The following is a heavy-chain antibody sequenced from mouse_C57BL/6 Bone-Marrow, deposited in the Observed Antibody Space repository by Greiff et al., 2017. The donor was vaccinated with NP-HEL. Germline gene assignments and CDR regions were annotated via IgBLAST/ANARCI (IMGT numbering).Heavy chain of an antibody. D-gene: IGHD2-5*01. CDR2: IRNKANGYTT. V-gene: IGHV7-3*01. CDR1: GFTFTDYY. J-gene: IGHJ4*01. Sequence: EVKLMESGGGLVQPGGSLSLSCAASGFTFTDYYMSWVRQPPGKALEWLGFIRNKANGYTTEYSASVKGRFTISRDNSQSILYLQMNALRAEDSATYYCARYGYYSNYDYAMDYWGQGTSVTVSS. CDR3: ARYGYYSNYDYAMDY.